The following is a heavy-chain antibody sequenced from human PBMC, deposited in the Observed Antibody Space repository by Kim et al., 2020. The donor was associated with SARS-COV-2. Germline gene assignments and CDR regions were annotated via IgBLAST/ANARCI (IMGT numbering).Heavy chain of an antibody. CDR2: INPNTGNT. CDR1: AYTFTSYN. CDR3: ARNERRNGETAPNWYFDH. J-gene: IGHJ2*01. V-gene: IGHV7-4-1*02. D-gene: IGHD7-27*01. Sequence: ASVKVSCKASAYTFTSYNMSWVRQAPGQGLEWMGWINPNTGNTTYAQDFTGRFVFSLDTSDSTAYLQISSLKAEDTAVYYCARNERRNGETAPNWYFDHCRRGTLVTDSS.